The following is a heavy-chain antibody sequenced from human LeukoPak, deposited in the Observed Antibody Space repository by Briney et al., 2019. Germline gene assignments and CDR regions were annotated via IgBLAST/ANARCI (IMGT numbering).Heavy chain of an antibody. Sequence: SVKVSCKASGGTFSSYAISWVRQAPGQGLEWMGGIIPIFGTANYAQKFQGRVTITADESTSTAYMELSSLRSEDTAVYYCARVTYYYDRHFDYWGQGTLVTVSS. CDR3: ARVTYYYDRHFDY. J-gene: IGHJ4*02. D-gene: IGHD3-22*01. V-gene: IGHV1-69*13. CDR2: IIPIFGTA. CDR1: GGTFSSYA.